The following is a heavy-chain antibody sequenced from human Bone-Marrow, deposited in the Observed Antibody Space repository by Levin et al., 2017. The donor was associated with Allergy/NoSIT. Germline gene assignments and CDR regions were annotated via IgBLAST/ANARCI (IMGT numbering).Heavy chain of an antibody. V-gene: IGHV3-33*01. CDR2: IWYDGSNR. CDR1: GFNFKNYG. D-gene: IGHD6-19*01. CDR3: ARDIRLSGSGLNYYFDS. Sequence: GGSLRLSCAASGFNFKNYGMHWVRQAPGKGLEWVAVIWYDGSNRYYADSVKGRFTISRDNSKNTLYLQMNSLRAEDTALFYCARDIRLSGSGLNYYFDSWGQGTLVTVSS. J-gene: IGHJ4*02.